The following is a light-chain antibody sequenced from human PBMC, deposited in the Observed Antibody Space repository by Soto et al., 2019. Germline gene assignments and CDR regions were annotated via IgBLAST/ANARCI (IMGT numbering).Light chain of an antibody. CDR3: QQYGRSHT. V-gene: IGKV3-20*01. J-gene: IGKJ2*01. Sequence: EIVLTQSPGTLSLSPGERGTLSCRASQSVSSNYLAWYQQKPGQAPRLLIYGASSRATGIPDRFSGSGSGTDFTLTISRLEPEDIAVYYCQQYGRSHTFGQGTKLEIK. CDR1: QSVSSNY. CDR2: GAS.